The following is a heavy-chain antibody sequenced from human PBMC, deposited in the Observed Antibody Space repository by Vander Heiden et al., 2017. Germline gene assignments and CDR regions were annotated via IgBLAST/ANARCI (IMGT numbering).Heavy chain of an antibody. J-gene: IGHJ5*02. D-gene: IGHD2-2*01. V-gene: IGHV3-30*18. CDR1: GFTFRSYG. CDR3: AKNLEDCSSTSCWGFDP. Sequence: QVQLVESGGGVVQPGRSLRLSGAASGFTFRSYGMHWVRQAPGKGLECVAVISYDGSNKYYEDSVKGRVTISRDNSKNTLYLQMNSLRAEDTAVYYCAKNLEDCSSTSCWGFDPWGQGTLVTVSS. CDR2: ISYDGSNK.